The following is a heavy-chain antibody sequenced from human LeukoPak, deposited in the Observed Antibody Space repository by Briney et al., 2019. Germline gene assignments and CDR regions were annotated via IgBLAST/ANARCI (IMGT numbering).Heavy chain of an antibody. V-gene: IGHV3-21*01. CDR1: GFIFSSYG. CDR2: ISSSSSSI. D-gene: IGHD2-2*01. Sequence: SGGSLRLSCAASGFIFSSYGMNWVRQAPGQGLEWVSSISSSSSSIYYADSVKGRFTISRDNAMNSLYLQMNSLRAEDTAVYYCAKVVPAARDYYYYYMDVWGKGTTVTVSS. CDR3: AKVVPAARDYYYYYMDV. J-gene: IGHJ6*03.